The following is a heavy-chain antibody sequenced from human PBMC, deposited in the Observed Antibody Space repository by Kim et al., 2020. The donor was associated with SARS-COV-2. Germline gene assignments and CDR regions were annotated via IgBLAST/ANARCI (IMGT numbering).Heavy chain of an antibody. V-gene: IGHV3-23*01. CDR2: IGGDEKT. Sequence: GGSLRLSCVASGFTFTNYAMNWVRQAPGKLLEWVSGIGGDEKTYDAPSVKGRFTISRDNPKNTLYLQMNRLRAVDTATYFCAKDLGAFSGIDHWGQGTLGSVSS. D-gene: IGHD3-16*01. CDR1: GFTFTNYA. J-gene: IGHJ4*02. CDR3: AKDLGAFSGIDH.